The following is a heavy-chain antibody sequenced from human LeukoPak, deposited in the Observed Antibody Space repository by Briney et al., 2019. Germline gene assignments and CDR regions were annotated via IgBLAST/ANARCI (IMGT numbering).Heavy chain of an antibody. CDR3: ARDFSSSWETYYYYYYMDV. J-gene: IGHJ6*03. CDR1: GGTFSSYA. CDR2: ISAYNGNT. D-gene: IGHD6-13*01. Sequence: ASVKVSCKASGGTFSSYAISWVRQAPGQGLEWMGWISAYNGNTNYAQKLQGRVTMTTDTSTSTAYMELRSLRSDDTAVYYCARDFSSSWETYYYYYYMDVWGRGTTVTISS. V-gene: IGHV1-18*01.